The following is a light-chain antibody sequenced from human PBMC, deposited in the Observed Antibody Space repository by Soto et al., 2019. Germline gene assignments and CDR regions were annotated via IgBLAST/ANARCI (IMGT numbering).Light chain of an antibody. CDR2: GAS. CDR1: QTVSGDY. J-gene: IGKJ5*01. CDR3: QKYGDSSIT. Sequence: VLTQSPGTLSLSVGHRATLSCSACQTVSGDYLAWYQQKSGQAPSLLIYGASSRATDIPDRFSGSGSGMDFALTISRLEPEDFAVYYCQKYGDSSITFGQGRLLAVK. V-gene: IGKV3-20*01.